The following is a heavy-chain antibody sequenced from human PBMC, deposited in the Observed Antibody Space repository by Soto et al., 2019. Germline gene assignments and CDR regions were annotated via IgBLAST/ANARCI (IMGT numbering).Heavy chain of an antibody. CDR3: ARDGFEDIVVVTAIPRYDY. V-gene: IGHV1-18*01. CDR1: GYTFTSYG. D-gene: IGHD2-21*02. Sequence: ASVKVSCKASGYTFTSYGISWVRQAPGQGLEWMGWISAYNGNTNYAQKLQGRVTMTTDTSTSTAYMELRSLRSDDTAVYYCARDGFEDIVVVTAIPRYDYWGQGPLVTVSS. CDR2: ISAYNGNT. J-gene: IGHJ4*02.